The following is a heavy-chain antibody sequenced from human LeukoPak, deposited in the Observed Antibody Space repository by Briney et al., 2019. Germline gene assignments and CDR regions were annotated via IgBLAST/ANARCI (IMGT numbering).Heavy chain of an antibody. D-gene: IGHD3-10*01. CDR2: ISGSGGST. Sequence: PGGSLRLSCAASGFTFSSYAMSWVRQAPGKGLEWVSAISGSGGSTYYADSVKGRFTISRDNSKNTLYLQMNSLRAEDTAVYYCAKVTIARFGELCFDYWGRGTLVTVSS. V-gene: IGHV3-23*01. CDR3: AKVTIARFGELCFDY. CDR1: GFTFSSYA. J-gene: IGHJ4*02.